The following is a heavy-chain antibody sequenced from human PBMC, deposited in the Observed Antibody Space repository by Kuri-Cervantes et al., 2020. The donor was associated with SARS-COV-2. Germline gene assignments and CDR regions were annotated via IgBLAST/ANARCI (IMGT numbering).Heavy chain of an antibody. CDR3: GRVSWLQLWHRYSDS. CDR1: GSSFSGYY. J-gene: IGHJ4*02. D-gene: IGHD5-24*01. CDR2: INHSGST. Sequence: GSLRLTCAVYGSSFSGYYWNWIRQSPGKGLEWIGEINHSGSTNFNPSLKSRVTISIDTSKNQVSLRLTSATAADTAVYYCGRVSWLQLWHRYSDSWGQGTLVTVSS. V-gene: IGHV4-34*01.